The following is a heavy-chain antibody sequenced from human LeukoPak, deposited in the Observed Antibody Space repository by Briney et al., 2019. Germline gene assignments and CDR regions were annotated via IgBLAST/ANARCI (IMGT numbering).Heavy chain of an antibody. CDR3: AGRLGGVTAKDPTRLYNWFDP. V-gene: IGHV3-48*03. Sequence: GGSLRLSCTASGFSFSSYEMNWVRRAPGKGLEWISYINSGGNIMYYADSVKGRFTISRDNSKNTLYLQMNNLRAEDTAVYYCAGRLGGVTAKDPTRLYNWFDPWGQGTLVTVSS. CDR2: INSGGNIM. J-gene: IGHJ5*02. D-gene: IGHD2-21*02. CDR1: GFSFSSYE.